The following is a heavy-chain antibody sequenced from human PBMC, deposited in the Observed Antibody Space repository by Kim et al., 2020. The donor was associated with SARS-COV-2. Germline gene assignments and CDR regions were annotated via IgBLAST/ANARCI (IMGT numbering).Heavy chain of an antibody. CDR1: GASISATSHY. D-gene: IGHD3-10*01. CDR3: ARVPSFYYTSGIYRWF. CDR2: VYFSGST. V-gene: IGHV4-39*07. J-gene: IGHJ5*01. Sequence: SETLSLTCTVSGASISATSHYWGWIRQPPGRGLEWIGTVYFSGSTFYNPALKSRVTMSVDTSKNQFSLSLGSVTAADTAVYYCARVPSFYYTSGIYRWF.